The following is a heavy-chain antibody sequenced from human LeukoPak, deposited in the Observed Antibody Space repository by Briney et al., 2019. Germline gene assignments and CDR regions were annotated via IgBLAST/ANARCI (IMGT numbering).Heavy chain of an antibody. CDR2: ISGGST. CDR1: GFTVSSNE. V-gene: IGHV3-38-3*01. J-gene: IGHJ4*02. D-gene: IGHD6-19*01. Sequence: SGGSLRLSCAASGFTVSSNEMSWVRQAPGKGLEWVSSISGGSTYYADSRKGRFTIYRDNSKNTLHLQMNSLRAEDTVGSGWTDYWGQGTLVTVSS. CDR3: TDY.